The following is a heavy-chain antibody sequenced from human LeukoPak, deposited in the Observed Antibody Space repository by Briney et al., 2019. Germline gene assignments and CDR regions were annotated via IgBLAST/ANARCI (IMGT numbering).Heavy chain of an antibody. CDR2: ISVYNGNT. V-gene: IGHV1-18*04. J-gene: IGHJ4*02. CDR3: ARDYDYGSGSYILDY. Sequence: ASVKVSCKASGYTFTSYGISWVRQAPGQGLEWMGWISVYNGNTNYAQKLQGRVTMTTDTSTSTAYMELSSLRSEDTAVYYCARDYDYGSGSYILDYWGQGTLVTVSS. CDR1: GYTFTSYG. D-gene: IGHD3-10*01.